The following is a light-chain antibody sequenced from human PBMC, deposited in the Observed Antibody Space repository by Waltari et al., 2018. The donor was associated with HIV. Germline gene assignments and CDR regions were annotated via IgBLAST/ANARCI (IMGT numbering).Light chain of an antibody. CDR3: QQANNFPHT. J-gene: IGKJ2*01. CDR2: EAS. V-gene: IGKV1-12*01. Sequence: DTQTTQSPSSVSASVGDRVTITCRASQSVGTSVAWYQQKPDRTPKLLIFEASRLQTGVPSRFGGSGSGTKFTLTITSLQPQDLATYFCQQANNFPHTFGQGT. CDR1: QSVGTS.